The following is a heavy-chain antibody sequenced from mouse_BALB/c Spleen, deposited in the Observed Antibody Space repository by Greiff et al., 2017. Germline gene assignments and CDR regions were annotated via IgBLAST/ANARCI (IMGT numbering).Heavy chain of an antibody. CDR2: IDPANGNT. J-gene: IGHJ1*01. CDR1: GFNIKDTY. Sequence: EVQLQQSGAELVKPGASVKLSCTASGFNIKDTYMHWVKQRPEQGLEWIGRIDPANGNTKYDPKFQGKATITADTSSNTAYLQLSSLTSEDTAVYYCAPSYDGSWYFDVWGAGTTVTVAS. V-gene: IGHV14-3*02. D-gene: IGHD2-3*01. CDR3: APSYDGSWYFDV.